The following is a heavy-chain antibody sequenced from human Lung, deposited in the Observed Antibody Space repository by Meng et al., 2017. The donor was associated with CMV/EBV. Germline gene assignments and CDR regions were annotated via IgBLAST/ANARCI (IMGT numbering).Heavy chain of an antibody. J-gene: IGHJ4*02. Sequence: SVKVSCXASGYTFTSYGISWVRQAPGQGLEWMGWISAYNGNTNYAQKLQGRVTMTTNTSTSTAYMELRSLRSDDTAVYYCARDFSGYSSSSLYWGQGTLVTVSS. CDR2: ISAYNGNT. V-gene: IGHV1-18*01. D-gene: IGHD6-13*01. CDR3: ARDFSGYSSSSLY. CDR1: GYTFTSYG.